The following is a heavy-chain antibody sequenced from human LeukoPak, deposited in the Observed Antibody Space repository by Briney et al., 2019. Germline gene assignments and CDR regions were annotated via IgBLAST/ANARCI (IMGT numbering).Heavy chain of an antibody. CDR2: FDPEDGET. D-gene: IGHD3-10*01. V-gene: IGHV1-24*01. CDR3: ATDITTGRDWFDP. J-gene: IGHJ5*02. CDR1: GYTLTELS. Sequence: GASVKVSCKVPGYTLTELSMHWVRQAPGKGLEWMGGFDPEDGETIYAQKFQGRVTMTEDTSTDTAYMELSSLRSEDTAVYYCATDITTGRDWFDPWGQGTLVTASS.